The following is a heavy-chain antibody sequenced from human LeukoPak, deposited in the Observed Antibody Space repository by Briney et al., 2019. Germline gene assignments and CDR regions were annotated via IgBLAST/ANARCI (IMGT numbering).Heavy chain of an antibody. D-gene: IGHD6-19*01. Sequence: SVKVSCKASGGTFSSYAISWVRQAPGQGLEWMGGIIPIFGTANYAQKFQGRVTITADKSTSTAYMELSSLRSEDTAVYYCARWADLGVAGIRRAFDIWGQGTMVTVSS. CDR3: ARWADLGVAGIRRAFDI. J-gene: IGHJ3*02. V-gene: IGHV1-69*06. CDR2: IIPIFGTA. CDR1: GGTFSSYA.